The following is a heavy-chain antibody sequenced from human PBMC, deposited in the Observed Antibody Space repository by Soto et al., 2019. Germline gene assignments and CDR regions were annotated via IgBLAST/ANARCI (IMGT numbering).Heavy chain of an antibody. CDR1: GYTFTSYG. Sequence: QVQLVQSGAEVKKPGASVKVSGKASGYTFTSYGISWVRQAPGQGLEWMGWISAYHGNTNYAQKLEGRVNMNTDTYTSTAYMELRSLRSDDTAVYYCASSICDSSPANFDYWGQGTLVTVSS. D-gene: IGHD3-22*01. CDR2: ISAYHGNT. CDR3: ASSICDSSPANFDY. V-gene: IGHV1-18*01. J-gene: IGHJ4*01.